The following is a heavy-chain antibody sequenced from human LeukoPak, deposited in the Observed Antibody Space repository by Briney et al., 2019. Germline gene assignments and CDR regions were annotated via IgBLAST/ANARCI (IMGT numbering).Heavy chain of an antibody. D-gene: IGHD4-11*01. J-gene: IGHJ4*02. Sequence: GGSLRLSCAASGFTFSNYAMSWVRQAPGKGLEWVSAISGSGGSTYYADSVKGRFTISGDNSKNTLYLQMNSLRAEDTAVYYCARGTTVTKPIDFDYWGQGTLVTVSS. CDR3: ARGTTVTKPIDFDY. CDR1: GFTFSNYA. CDR2: ISGSGGST. V-gene: IGHV3-23*01.